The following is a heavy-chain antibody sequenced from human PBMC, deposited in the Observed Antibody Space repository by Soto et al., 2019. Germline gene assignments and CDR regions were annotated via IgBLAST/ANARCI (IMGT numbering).Heavy chain of an antibody. CDR3: AKSGEYSSSYYYYYYKDV. CDR2: ISAYNGNT. Sequence: QVQLVQSGAEVKKPGASVKVSCKASGYTFTSYGISWVRQAPGQGLEWMEWISAYNGNTNYAQKLQGRVTMTTDTSTSTAYMELRSLRSDDTAVYYCAKSGEYSSSYYYYYYKDVWGKGTTVTVSS. CDR1: GYTFTSYG. J-gene: IGHJ6*03. D-gene: IGHD6-6*01. V-gene: IGHV1-18*01.